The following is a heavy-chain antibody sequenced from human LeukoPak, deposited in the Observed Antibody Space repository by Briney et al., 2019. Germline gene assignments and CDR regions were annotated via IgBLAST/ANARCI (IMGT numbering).Heavy chain of an antibody. V-gene: IGHV3-30*02. CDR1: GFTFSPLG. CDR3: AKDLNHHFYSSGRYVPFDY. D-gene: IGHD6-19*01. J-gene: IGHJ4*02. Sequence: PGGSLRLSCTASGFTFSPLGMHWVRQAPGKGLEWMAFIRSDGINKYYADSVKGRFTISRDNSKNTLYLQMNSLRDDDTALYYCAKDLNHHFYSSGRYVPFDYWGQGTLVTVSS. CDR2: IRSDGINK.